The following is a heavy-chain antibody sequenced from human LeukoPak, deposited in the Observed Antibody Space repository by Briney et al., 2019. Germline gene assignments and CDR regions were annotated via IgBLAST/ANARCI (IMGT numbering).Heavy chain of an antibody. J-gene: IGHJ4*02. Sequence: GGSLRLSCAASGFTFSSYGMHWVRQAPGKGLEWVAVISYDGSNKYYADSVKGRFTISRDNSKNTLYLQIKSLRAEDTAVYYCERDRDYGLYSYYFDYWGQGTLVTVSS. V-gene: IGHV3-30*03. CDR2: ISYDGSNK. CDR3: ERDRDYGLYSYYFDY. CDR1: GFTFSSYG. D-gene: IGHD4-17*01.